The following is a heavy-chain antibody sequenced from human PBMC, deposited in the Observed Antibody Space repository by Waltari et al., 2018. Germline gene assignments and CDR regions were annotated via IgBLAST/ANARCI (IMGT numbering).Heavy chain of an antibody. Sequence: QVQLQESGPGLVKPSETLSLTCTVSGGSISSYYWSWIRQPPGKGLEWIGYIYYSGSTNHNPSLKSRVTRSVDTSKNQFSLKLSSVTAVDTAVYYCAREGYCTNGVCPLFDYWGHGTLVTVSS. CDR3: AREGYCTNGVCPLFDY. V-gene: IGHV4-59*01. J-gene: IGHJ4*01. CDR1: GGSISSYY. CDR2: IYYSGST. D-gene: IGHD2-8*01.